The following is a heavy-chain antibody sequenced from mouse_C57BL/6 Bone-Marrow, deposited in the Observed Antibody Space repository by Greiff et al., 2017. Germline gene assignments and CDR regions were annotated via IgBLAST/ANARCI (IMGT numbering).Heavy chain of an antibody. CDR2: IYPRSGNT. Sequence: VQLQESGAELARPGASVKLSCKASGYTFTSYGISWVKQRTGQGLEWIGEIYPRSGNTYYNEKFKGKATLTADKSSSTAYMELRRLTSGDSAVYFSARDHYDWFAYWGQGTLLTVSA. V-gene: IGHV1-81*01. D-gene: IGHD1-2*01. J-gene: IGHJ3*01. CDR1: GYTFTSYG. CDR3: ARDHYDWFAY.